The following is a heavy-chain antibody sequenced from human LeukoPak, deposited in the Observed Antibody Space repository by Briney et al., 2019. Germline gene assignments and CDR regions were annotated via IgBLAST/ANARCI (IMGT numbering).Heavy chain of an antibody. Sequence: SVKVSCKASGGTFSSYAISWVRQAPGQGLEWMGGIIPIFGTANYAQKFQGRVTITADESTSTAYMELSSLRSEDTAVYYCASPSDRYSSGWYPYYGMDVWGQGTTVTVSS. J-gene: IGHJ6*02. CDR3: ASPSDRYSSGWYPYYGMDV. CDR2: IIPIFGTA. D-gene: IGHD6-19*01. CDR1: GGTFSSYA. V-gene: IGHV1-69*13.